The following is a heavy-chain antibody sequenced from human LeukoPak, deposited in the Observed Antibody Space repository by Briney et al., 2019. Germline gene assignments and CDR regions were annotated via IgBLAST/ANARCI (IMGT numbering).Heavy chain of an antibody. Sequence: GGSLRLSCAASGFTFDDYTMHWVRQAPGKGLEWVSLISWDGGTRYYADSVKGRFTISRDNSKNSLYLQMNSLRTEDTALYYCAKDGEQRNFDYWGQGTLVTVSS. CDR2: ISWDGGTR. D-gene: IGHD6-25*01. CDR3: AKDGEQRNFDY. CDR1: GFTFDDYT. J-gene: IGHJ4*02. V-gene: IGHV3-43*01.